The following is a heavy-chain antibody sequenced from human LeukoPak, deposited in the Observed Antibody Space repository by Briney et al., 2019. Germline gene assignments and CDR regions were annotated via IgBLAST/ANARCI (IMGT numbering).Heavy chain of an antibody. CDR3: ARGDESVGSTTHTTNTPPPRQKDY. Sequence: SETLSLTCAVSGGSISSGGYSWSWIRQPPGKGLEWIGYIYHSGSINYNPSLKSRVTISVDTSKNQFSLKLSSVTAADTAVYYCARGDESVGSTTHTTNTPPPRQKDYWGQGTLVTVSS. CDR2: IYHSGSI. D-gene: IGHD1-7*01. CDR1: GGSISSGGYS. V-gene: IGHV4-30-2*01. J-gene: IGHJ4*02.